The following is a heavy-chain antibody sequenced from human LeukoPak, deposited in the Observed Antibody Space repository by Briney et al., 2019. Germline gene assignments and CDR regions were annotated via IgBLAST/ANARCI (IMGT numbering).Heavy chain of an antibody. J-gene: IGHJ4*02. CDR2: INPNSGGT. CDR1: GYTFTGYY. CDR3: ARHGPRRDGYNYDY. V-gene: IGHV1-2*02. D-gene: IGHD5-24*01. Sequence: ASVKVSCKASGYTFTGYYMHWVRQAPGQGLEWMGWINPNSGGTNYAQKFQGRVTMTRDTSISTAYMELSRLRSDDTAVYYCARHGPRRDGYNYDYWGQGTLVTVSS.